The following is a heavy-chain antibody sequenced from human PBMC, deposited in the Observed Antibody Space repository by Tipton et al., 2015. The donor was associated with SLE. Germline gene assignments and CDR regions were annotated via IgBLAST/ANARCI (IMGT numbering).Heavy chain of an antibody. CDR2: ISYGKNT. CDR1: LGPINSDDYY. V-gene: IGHV4-39*07. CDR3: ASHLVVELATRNALAV. D-gene: IGHD2-15*01. Sequence: TLSLTCNVSLGPINSDDYYWGWSRQPPGKGLEWVASISYGKNTHYNPSLKNRVTISVDSSKNQFSLRLTSVVAADTAVYYCASHLVVELATRNALAVWGQGTMVTVSS. J-gene: IGHJ3*01.